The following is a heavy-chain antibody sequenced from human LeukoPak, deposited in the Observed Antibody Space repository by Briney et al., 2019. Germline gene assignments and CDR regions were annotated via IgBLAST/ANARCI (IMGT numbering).Heavy chain of an antibody. D-gene: IGHD6-19*01. CDR2: ILHDGSNK. CDR3: AKDRYSSGCCYFDY. Sequence: GGSLRLSCAASGFTFSSYGMHWGRQAPGKGLEGVAVILHDGSNKYYADSVKGRFTISRDNSTNTLDLQMNSLRTGNTAVYYCAKDRYSSGCCYFDYWGQGTLVTVSS. CDR1: GFTFSSYG. J-gene: IGHJ4*02. V-gene: IGHV3-30*18.